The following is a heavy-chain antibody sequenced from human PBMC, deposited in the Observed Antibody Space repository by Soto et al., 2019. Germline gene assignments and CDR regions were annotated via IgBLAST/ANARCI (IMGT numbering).Heavy chain of an antibody. Sequence: GGSLRLSCAASGFTFSSYWMHWVRQAPGKGLVWVSRTNSDGSSTSYADSVKGRFTISRDNAKNTLYLQMNSLRAEDTAVYYCARVYDFWSGYSPWGQGTLVTVSS. CDR1: GFTFSSYW. CDR3: ARVYDFWSGYSP. V-gene: IGHV3-74*01. CDR2: TNSDGSST. J-gene: IGHJ5*02. D-gene: IGHD3-3*01.